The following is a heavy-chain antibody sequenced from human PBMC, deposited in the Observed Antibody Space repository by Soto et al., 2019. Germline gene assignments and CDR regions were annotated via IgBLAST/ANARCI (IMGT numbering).Heavy chain of an antibody. CDR3: ARFYMVRGVMGAFDI. CDR1: GGSISSGGYY. V-gene: IGHV4-31*03. J-gene: IGHJ3*02. D-gene: IGHD3-10*01. Sequence: QVQLQESGPGLVKPSQTLSLTCTVSGGSISSGGYYWSWIRQHPGKGLEWIGYIYYIGSTSYNPSLKSRVSISADTSKNQFSLKLSSVTAADTAVYYCARFYMVRGVMGAFDIWGQGTMVTVSS. CDR2: IYYIGST.